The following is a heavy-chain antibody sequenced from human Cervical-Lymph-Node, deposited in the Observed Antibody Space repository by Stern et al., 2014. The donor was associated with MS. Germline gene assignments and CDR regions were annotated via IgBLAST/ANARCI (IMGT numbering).Heavy chain of an antibody. D-gene: IGHD1-26*01. CDR2: FVPMLGPP. CDR1: GGTFSSSYA. CDR3: ARGIVSHRASSTNRAAATVHNLFDL. V-gene: IGHV1-69*09. J-gene: IGHJ5*02. Sequence: VQLLESGAEVKKPGSSVNVSCKASGGTFSSSYAVTWLRQAPGQGLEWMGRFVPMLGPPIYAQKFQGRVTITADTSSSTTYMELSSLKSEDTAVYYCARGIVSHRASSTNRAAATVHNLFDLWGQGTQVTVSP.